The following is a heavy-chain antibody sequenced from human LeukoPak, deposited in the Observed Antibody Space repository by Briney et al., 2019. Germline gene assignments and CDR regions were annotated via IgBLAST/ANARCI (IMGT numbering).Heavy chain of an antibody. D-gene: IGHD2-8*01. Sequence: ASVKVSCKASGYTFTGYYMHWVRRAPGQGLEWMGRINPNSGGTNYAQKFQGRVTMTRHTSISTAYMELSRLRSDDTAVYYCARAYCTNGVCYIGYWGQGTLVTVSS. J-gene: IGHJ4*02. CDR3: ARAYCTNGVCYIGY. V-gene: IGHV1-2*06. CDR1: GYTFTGYY. CDR2: INPNSGGT.